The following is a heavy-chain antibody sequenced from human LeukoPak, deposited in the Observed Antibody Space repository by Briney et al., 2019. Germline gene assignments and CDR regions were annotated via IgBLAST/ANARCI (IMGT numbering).Heavy chain of an antibody. D-gene: IGHD6-19*01. V-gene: IGHV3-49*03. CDR2: ISGGTT. CDR1: GFAFGDYL. Sequence: GGSLRLSCTASGFAFGDYLMSWFRQAPGKGLEWIGFISGGTTEYAASVKGRFTISRDDSTSIAYLQMNSLTTEDTAVYYCSSGSGWLSVYWGQGTLVTVSS. J-gene: IGHJ4*02. CDR3: SSGSGWLSVY.